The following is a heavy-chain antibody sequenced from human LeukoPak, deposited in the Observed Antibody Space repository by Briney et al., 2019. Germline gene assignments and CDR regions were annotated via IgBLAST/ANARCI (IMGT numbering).Heavy chain of an antibody. V-gene: IGHV4-59*12. CDR2: IFYSGTT. CDR1: GGSISSYS. Sequence: SETLSLTCTVSGGSISSYSWNWIRQPPGKGLEWIGFIFYSGTTNYNPSLKSRVTISVDTSKNQFSLKLSSVTAADTAVYYCAREFWKYGDFDYWGQGTLVTVSS. D-gene: IGHD3-3*01. CDR3: AREFWKYGDFDY. J-gene: IGHJ4*02.